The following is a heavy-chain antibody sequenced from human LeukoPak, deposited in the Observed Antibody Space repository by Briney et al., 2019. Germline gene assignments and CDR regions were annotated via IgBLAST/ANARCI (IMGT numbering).Heavy chain of an antibody. CDR2: MNPNSGNT. CDR3: ARGPGDNSGMDV. CDR1: GYTFTSYD. J-gene: IGHJ6*02. Sequence: AASVKVPCKASGYTFTSYDINWVRQATGQGLEWMGWMNPNSGNTGYAQKFQGRVTMTRNTSISTAYMELSSLRSEDTAVYYCARGPGDNSGMDVWGQGTTVTVSS. V-gene: IGHV1-8*01. D-gene: IGHD2/OR15-2a*01.